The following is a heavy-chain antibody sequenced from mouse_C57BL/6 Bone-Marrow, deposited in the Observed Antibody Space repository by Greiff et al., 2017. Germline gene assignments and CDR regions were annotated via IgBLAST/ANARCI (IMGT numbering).Heavy chain of an antibody. CDR1: GYTFTSYW. J-gene: IGHJ2*01. V-gene: IGHV1-64*01. Sequence: QVQLQQPGAELVKPGASVKLSCKASGYTFTSYWMHWVKQRPGQGLEWIGMIHPNSGSTNYNEKFKSKATLTVDKSSSTAYMQLRSLTAEDSAVYYCARSGAGIITTVVATDYWGQGTTLTVSS. CDR3: ARSGAGIITTVVATDY. CDR2: IHPNSGST. D-gene: IGHD1-1*01.